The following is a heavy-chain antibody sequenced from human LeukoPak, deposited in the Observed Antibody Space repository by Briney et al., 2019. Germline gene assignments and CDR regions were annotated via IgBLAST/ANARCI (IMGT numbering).Heavy chain of an antibody. J-gene: IGHJ4*02. CDR1: GFTFSYYA. V-gene: IGHV3-33*01. D-gene: IGHD3-10*01. CDR3: ARELFGSGSCPDG. CDR2: ILSDGSNK. Sequence: GGSLRLSCSASGFTFSYYAIHWVRQAPGKVLEWVALILSDGSNKYYAESVKGRITISRDNSKNTVYLQMNSLRAEDTAVYYCARELFGSGSCPDGWGQGTLVTVSS.